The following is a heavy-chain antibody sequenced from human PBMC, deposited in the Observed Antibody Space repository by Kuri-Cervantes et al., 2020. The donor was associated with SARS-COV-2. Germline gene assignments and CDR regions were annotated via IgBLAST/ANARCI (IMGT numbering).Heavy chain of an antibody. CDR2: IYYSGNT. D-gene: IGHD6-19*01. Sequence: LRLSCTVSGGSISRGGYFWRWIRQRPEKGLEWIGCIYYSGNTYYNPSLKSRVSKSVDTSKSQFSRNLSSVTAADTAVYYCARGMQQWTFDYWGQGTLVTVSS. CDR1: GGSISRGGYF. CDR3: ARGMQQWTFDY. V-gene: IGHV4-31*03. J-gene: IGHJ4*02.